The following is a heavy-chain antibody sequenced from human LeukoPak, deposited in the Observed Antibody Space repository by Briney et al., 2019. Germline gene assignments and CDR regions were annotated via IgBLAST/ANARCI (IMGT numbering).Heavy chain of an antibody. CDR1: GDSINNSY. Sequence: SETLSLTCTVSGDSINNSYWTWIRQPPGKGLEWIGHIYYSGSTNYSPSLKSRVTISVDTSKNQFSLKLSSVTAADTAVYYCARGPIMLSFGGFDYWGQGTLVTVSS. J-gene: IGHJ4*02. D-gene: IGHD3-16*01. CDR2: IYYSGST. V-gene: IGHV4-59*08. CDR3: ARGPIMLSFGGFDY.